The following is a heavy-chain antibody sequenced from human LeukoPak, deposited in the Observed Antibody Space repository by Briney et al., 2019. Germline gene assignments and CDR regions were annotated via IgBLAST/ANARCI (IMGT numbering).Heavy chain of an antibody. D-gene: IGHD2-8*02. CDR2: INHSGST. CDR1: GGSFSGYY. V-gene: IGHV4-34*01. J-gene: IGHJ4*02. Sequence: PSETLSLTCAVYGGSFSGYYLSWIRQPPGKGLEWIGEINHSGSTNYNPSLKSRVTISVDTSKNQFSLKLSSVTAADTAVYYCARSISGGYPYFDYWGQGTLVTVSS. CDR3: ARSISGGYPYFDY.